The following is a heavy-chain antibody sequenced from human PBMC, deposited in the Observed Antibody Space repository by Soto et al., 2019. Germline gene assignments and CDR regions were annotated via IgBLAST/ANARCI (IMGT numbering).Heavy chain of an antibody. Sequence: GSGPTLVNPTQTLTLTCTFSGFSLSASGMCVSWIRQPPGKALEWLARIDWDDDKYYSTSLKTRLTISKDTSKNQVVLTMTNMDPVDTATYYCARILLRGYWFDPWGQGTLVTVSS. CDR1: GFSLSASGMC. D-gene: IGHD2-15*01. V-gene: IGHV2-70*11. CDR3: ARILLRGYWFDP. J-gene: IGHJ5*02. CDR2: IDWDDDK.